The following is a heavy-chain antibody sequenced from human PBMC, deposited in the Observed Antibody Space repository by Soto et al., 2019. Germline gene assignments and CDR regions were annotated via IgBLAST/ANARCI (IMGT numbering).Heavy chain of an antibody. D-gene: IGHD6-13*01. Sequence: GTLALSCPASVLTFSSYWMSWVCQTTGKGLEWVANIKQDGSDKYYVDAVKGRFTIYRDNAKKPLYMHMDSLSAEDTAVYYCARFAVAGSSWYTGYYYGMDVWGQRPTGTVSS. J-gene: IGHJ6*02. CDR3: ARFAVAGSSWYTGYYYGMDV. V-gene: IGHV3-7*01. CDR2: IKQDGSDK. CDR1: VLTFSSYW.